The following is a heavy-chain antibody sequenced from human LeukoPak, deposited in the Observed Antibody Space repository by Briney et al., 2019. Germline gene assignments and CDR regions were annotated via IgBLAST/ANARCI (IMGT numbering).Heavy chain of an antibody. CDR2: INPNSGGT. D-gene: IGHD1-26*01. CDR1: GYTFSGHY. V-gene: IGHV1-2*02. Sequence: ASVKVSCKASGYTFSGHYFHWVRQAPGQGLEWMGWINPNSGGTNYAQKFQGRVTMTRDTSISTAYMELSRLRSDDTAVYYCAGYSGSYLVLGTFDIWGQGTMVTVSS. CDR3: AGYSGSYLVLGTFDI. J-gene: IGHJ3*02.